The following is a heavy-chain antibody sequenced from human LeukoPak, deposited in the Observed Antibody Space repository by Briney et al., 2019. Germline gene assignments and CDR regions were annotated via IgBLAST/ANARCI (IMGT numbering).Heavy chain of an antibody. CDR1: GGSISSSNYY. CDR2: IYYSGDS. J-gene: IGHJ4*02. V-gene: IGHV4-39*01. Sequence: PSETLSLTCTVSGGSISSSNYYWGWIRQPPGKGLEWIGTIYYSGDSYYNPSLKSRASISVDTSKNRFSLNLNSVTAADTAVYFCARHENIIMVPTVHAFDYWGQGALVTVSS. CDR3: ARHENIIMVPTVHAFDY. D-gene: IGHD2/OR15-2a*01.